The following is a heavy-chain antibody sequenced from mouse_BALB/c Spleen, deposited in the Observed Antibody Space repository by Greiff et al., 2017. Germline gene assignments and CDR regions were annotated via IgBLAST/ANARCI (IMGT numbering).Heavy chain of an antibody. Sequence: EVQLVESGGGLVQPGGSLRLSCATSGFTFTDYYMSWVRQPPGKALEWLGFIRTKANGNKSEYSVTVKGTFTIYRDNSQSYLYLQMNTLKAEDSATYYCARASQYGNYLAYWGQGTLVTVSA. D-gene: IGHD2-1*01. CDR3: ARASQYGNYLAY. V-gene: IGHV7-3*02. J-gene: IGHJ3*01. CDR2: IRTKANGNKS. CDR1: GFTFTDYY.